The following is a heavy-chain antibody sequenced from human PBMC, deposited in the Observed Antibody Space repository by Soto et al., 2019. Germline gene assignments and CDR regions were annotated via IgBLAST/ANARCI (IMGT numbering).Heavy chain of an antibody. CDR2: ISGGASIT. CDR3: AKLLSKNYYYPLDF. CDR1: GFTFSDYA. V-gene: IGHV3-23*01. Sequence: PGGSLRLSCTASGFTFSDYAMPWVRQAPGKGLEWVSTISGGASITYYADSVKGRFTISRDNAKNTLFLQLNRLSAEDTAAYYCAKLLSKNYYYPLDFWGQGTQVTVSS. J-gene: IGHJ1*01. D-gene: IGHD3-10*01.